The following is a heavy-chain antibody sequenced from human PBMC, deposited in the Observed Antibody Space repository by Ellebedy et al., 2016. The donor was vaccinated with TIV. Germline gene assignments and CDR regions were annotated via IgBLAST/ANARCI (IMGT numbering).Heavy chain of an antibody. V-gene: IGHV3-7*03. J-gene: IGHJ5*02. CDR1: GFTFRSYW. CDR3: ARLQMTTTFNWFDP. D-gene: IGHD4-17*01. CDR2: IKQDGSEK. Sequence: LSLTXXASGFTFRSYWMSWVRQAPGKGLEWVANIKQDGSEKYYVDSVKGRFTISRDNAKNSLYLQMNSLRAEDTAVYYCARLQMTTTFNWFDPWGQGTLVTVSS.